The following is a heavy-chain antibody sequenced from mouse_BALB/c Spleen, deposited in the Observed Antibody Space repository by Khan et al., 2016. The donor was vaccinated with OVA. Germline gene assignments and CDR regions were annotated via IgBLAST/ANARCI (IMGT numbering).Heavy chain of an antibody. J-gene: IGHJ3*01. CDR2: IWSAGST. V-gene: IGHV2-2*02. Sequence: QVRLQQPGPGLVQPSQSLSITCTVSGFSLTNYSVHWVRQSPGKGLEWLGVIWSAGSTDYNAAFISRLTIRKDNSRSQVFFKMNSLQPNDTAIYYCARRGYDYGRGALFAYWGQGTLVTVSA. CDR1: GFSLTNYS. CDR3: ARRGYDYGRGALFAY. D-gene: IGHD2-4*01.